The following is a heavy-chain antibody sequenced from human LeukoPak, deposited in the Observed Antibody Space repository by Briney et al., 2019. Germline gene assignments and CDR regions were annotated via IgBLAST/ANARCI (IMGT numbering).Heavy chain of an antibody. V-gene: IGHV1-8*02. CDR1: GFTFTSYC. D-gene: IGHD7-27*01. J-gene: IGHJ4*02. Sequence: GASLRLSCKASGFTFTSYCINWVRQATGKGLEWMGCISPNSGDTGYAEKFQGRITITSDTSISTAYMEMSSLRSEDTAIYYCVRTPPNWGFDYWGQGTLVTVSS. CDR2: ISPNSGDT. CDR3: VRTPPNWGFDY.